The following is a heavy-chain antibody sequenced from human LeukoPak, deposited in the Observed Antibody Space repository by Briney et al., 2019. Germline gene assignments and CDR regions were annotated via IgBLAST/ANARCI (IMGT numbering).Heavy chain of an antibody. J-gene: IGHJ6*03. V-gene: IGHV3-48*01. CDR1: GFTFSSYS. CDR2: ISSGDITI. CDR3: ARVPAHYYYYMDV. Sequence: GGSLRLSCAASGFTFSSYSMTWVRQAPGKGLEWVSYISSGDITIYYADSVKGRFTISRDNAKNSLYLQMNSLRAEDTAVYYCARVPAHYYYYMDVWGKGTTVTVSS.